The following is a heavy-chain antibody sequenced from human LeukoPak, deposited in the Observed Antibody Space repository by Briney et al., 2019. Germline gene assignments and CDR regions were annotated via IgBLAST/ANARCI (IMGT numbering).Heavy chain of an antibody. Sequence: SVKVSCKASGGTFSSYAISWVRQAPGQGLEWMGRIIPILGIANYAQKFQGRVTITADKSTSTAYMELSSLRSEDTAVYYCARERQWLVRDYPPPGYWGQGTLVTVSS. D-gene: IGHD6-19*01. CDR2: IIPILGIA. V-gene: IGHV1-69*04. CDR1: GGTFSSYA. J-gene: IGHJ4*02. CDR3: ARERQWLVRDYPPPGY.